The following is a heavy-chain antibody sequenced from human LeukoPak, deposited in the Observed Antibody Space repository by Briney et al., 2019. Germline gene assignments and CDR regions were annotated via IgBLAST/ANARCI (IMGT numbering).Heavy chain of an antibody. V-gene: IGHV1-2*02. CDR3: ALWLSYSDFWSGPLDC. J-gene: IGHJ4*02. CDR2: LNPSTGGT. D-gene: IGHD3-3*01. CDR1: GYTFTGHF. Sequence: ASVKVSCKASGYTFTGHFIHWVRQAPGQGLEWMGWLNPSTGGTNYAQNFQGRVTMTGDTSISTAYMELSRLTSDDTAVYYCALWLSYSDFWSGPLDCWGQGTLITVSS.